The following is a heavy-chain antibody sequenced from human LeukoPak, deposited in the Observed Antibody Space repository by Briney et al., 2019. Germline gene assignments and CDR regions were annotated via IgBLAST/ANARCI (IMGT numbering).Heavy chain of an antibody. V-gene: IGHV1-18*01. CDR3: ARGHYDFWSGHLAIDY. CDR1: GYTFTSYG. D-gene: IGHD3-3*01. J-gene: IGHJ4*02. CDR2: ISAYNGNT. Sequence: GASVKVSCKASGYTFTSYGISWVRQAPGQGLEWMGWISAYNGNTNYAQKLQGRVTVTTDTSTSTAYMELRSLRSDDTTVYYCARGHYDFWSGHLAIDYWGQGTLVTVSS.